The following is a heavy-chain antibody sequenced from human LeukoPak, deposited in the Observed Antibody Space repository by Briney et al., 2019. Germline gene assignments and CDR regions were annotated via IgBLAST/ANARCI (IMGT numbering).Heavy chain of an antibody. CDR2: ISSSSSYI. J-gene: IGHJ3*02. CDR3: ASDLYNWIGRDAFDI. CDR1: GFTFSSYS. V-gene: IGHV3-21*01. Sequence: PGGSLRLSCAASGFTFSSYSMNWVRQAPGKGLEWVSSISSSSSYIYYADSVKGRFTISRDNAKNSLYLQMNSLRAEDTAVYYCASDLYNWIGRDAFDIWGQGTMVTVSS. D-gene: IGHD1-1*01.